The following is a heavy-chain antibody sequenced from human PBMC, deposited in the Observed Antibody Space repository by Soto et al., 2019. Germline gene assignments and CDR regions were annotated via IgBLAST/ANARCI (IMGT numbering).Heavy chain of an antibody. CDR2: ISAYNGNT. D-gene: IGHD3-22*01. Sequence: QVQLVQSGAEVKKPGASVKVSCKASGYTFTSYGISWVRQAPGQGLEWMGWISAYNGNTNYAQKLQGRVTMNTDTSTSTAYMELRSLRSDETAVYYCARDIGEYDSSGYSLYYYGMDVWGQGTTVTVSS. J-gene: IGHJ6*02. V-gene: IGHV1-18*01. CDR3: ARDIGEYDSSGYSLYYYGMDV. CDR1: GYTFTSYG.